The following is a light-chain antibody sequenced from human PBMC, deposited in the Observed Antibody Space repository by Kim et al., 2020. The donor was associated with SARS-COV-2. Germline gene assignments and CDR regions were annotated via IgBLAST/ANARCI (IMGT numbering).Light chain of an antibody. CDR1: NIRYRS. CDR2: DDS. Sequence: VAPGQTASITCGGDNIRYRSVHWYQQRPGQAPVLVVYDDSARHSGIPERFSGSNSGNTATLTISRVEPGDEADFYCQVWDSDSEVVFGGGTQLTVL. CDR3: QVWDSDSEVV. V-gene: IGLV3-21*02. J-gene: IGLJ2*01.